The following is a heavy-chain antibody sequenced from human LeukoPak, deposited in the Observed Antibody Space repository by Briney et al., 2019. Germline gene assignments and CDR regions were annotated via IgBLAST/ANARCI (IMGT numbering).Heavy chain of an antibody. CDR3: ANSVSSYRKRFDY. V-gene: IGHV3-23*01. Sequence: GGSLRLSCAASGFSFNSYDMSWVRQAPGKGLEWVSVISGSGYTTYYADSVKGRFTISRDNSKNTLYLQMNSLRAEDTAVYYCANSVSSYRKRFDYWGQGTLVAVSS. J-gene: IGHJ4*02. CDR1: GFSFNSYD. CDR2: ISGSGYTT. D-gene: IGHD1-14*01.